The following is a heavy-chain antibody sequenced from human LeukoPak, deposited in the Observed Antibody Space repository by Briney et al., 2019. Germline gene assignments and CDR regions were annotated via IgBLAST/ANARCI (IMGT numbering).Heavy chain of an antibody. J-gene: IGHJ6*03. CDR1: GFTFDDYA. CDR2: ISWDGGST. Sequence: PGGSLRLSRAASGFTFDDYAMHWVRQAPGKGLEWVSLISWDGGSTYYADSVKGRFTISRDNSKNSLYLQMNSLRAEDTALYYCAKDIGYCSSTSCYYYYMDVWGKGTTVTVSS. D-gene: IGHD2-2*01. CDR3: AKDIGYCSSTSCYYYYMDV. V-gene: IGHV3-43D*03.